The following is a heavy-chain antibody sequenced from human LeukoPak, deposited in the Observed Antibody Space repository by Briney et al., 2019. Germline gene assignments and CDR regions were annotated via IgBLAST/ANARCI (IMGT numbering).Heavy chain of an antibody. D-gene: IGHD4-17*01. J-gene: IGHJ3*02. CDR1: GFTFSNYA. Sequence: PGGSLRLSCAASGFTFSNYAMSWVRQAPGKGLEWVSAISGGGRSTYYADSVKGRFTISRDSSKNTLYLQMNSLRAEDTAVYYCAKDRTTVTTFDAFDIWGQGTMVTVSS. V-gene: IGHV3-23*01. CDR2: ISGGGRST. CDR3: AKDRTTVTTFDAFDI.